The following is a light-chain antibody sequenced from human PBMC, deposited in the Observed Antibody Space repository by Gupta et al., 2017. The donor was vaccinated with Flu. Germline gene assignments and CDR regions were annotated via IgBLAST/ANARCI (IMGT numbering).Light chain of an antibody. Sequence: EIVLTQSPATLSLSPGERATLSCRASQSVNSFLAWYQQKPGQAPRLLIYDASNRATGIPARFSGSGSGTDFTLTISSLEPEDFAVYYCQHLDNWPPITFGQGTRMEIK. V-gene: IGKV3-11*01. J-gene: IGKJ5*01. CDR1: QSVNSF. CDR3: QHLDNWPPIT. CDR2: DAS.